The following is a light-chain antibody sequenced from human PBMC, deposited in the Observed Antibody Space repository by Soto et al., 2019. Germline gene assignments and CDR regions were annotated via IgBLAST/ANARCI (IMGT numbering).Light chain of an antibody. CDR1: QSISTY. CDR3: QQSYSRRRT. Sequence: DIQMTQSPSSLSASVGDRVTLTCRASQSISTYLNWYQQKPGKAPNLLIYTASSLESGVPSWFSGGGSGTDFTLTISRLQPEDFATYFCQQSYSRRRTCGQGTKVDIK. J-gene: IGKJ1*01. V-gene: IGKV1-39*01. CDR2: TAS.